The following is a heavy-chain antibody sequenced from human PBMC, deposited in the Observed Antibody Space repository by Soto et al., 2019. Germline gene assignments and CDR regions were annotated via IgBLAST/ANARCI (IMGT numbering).Heavy chain of an antibody. CDR3: ARGTRATQYYFYFHGMDV. CDR2: ISHSGTT. Sequence: SETLSLTCTVSGGSINSHYWSWIRQPPGKGLEWIGYISHSGTTSYNPSLKSRLTISLNTSKNQFSLKLRSVTAADTAVYYCARGTRATQYYFYFHGMDVWGQG. J-gene: IGHJ6*02. D-gene: IGHD3-10*01. CDR1: GGSINSHY. V-gene: IGHV4-59*11.